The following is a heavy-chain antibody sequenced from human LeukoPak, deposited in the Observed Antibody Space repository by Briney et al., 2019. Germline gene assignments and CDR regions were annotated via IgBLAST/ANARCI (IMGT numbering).Heavy chain of an antibody. CDR2: ISHSGTT. D-gene: IGHD3-10*01. CDR3: ARGGYFGSGVDAFDI. V-gene: IGHV4-30-2*01. CDR1: GGSISSGVNY. J-gene: IGHJ3*02. Sequence: SETLSLTCTVSGGSISSGVNYWTWIRQPPGKGLEWIGYISHSGTTFYTSSLKSRITISVDRSKSQFSLKLSSVTAADTAVYYCARGGYFGSGVDAFDIWGQGTLVTVSS.